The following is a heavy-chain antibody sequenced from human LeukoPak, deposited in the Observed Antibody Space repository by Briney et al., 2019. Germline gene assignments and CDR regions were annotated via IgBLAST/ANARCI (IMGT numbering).Heavy chain of an antibody. CDR2: INPSGGRT. D-gene: IGHD3-22*01. Sequence: GASVKVSCKASGYTFTSYYIYWMRQAHGHGLDWMGIINPSGGRTNYAHKFQGRVTMTRDMSTSTVYMEPSSLRSEDTAVYYCARGAHVRMYDSNHNCFDPWGQGTLVTVSS. CDR3: ARGAHVRMYDSNHNCFDP. V-gene: IGHV1-46*01. J-gene: IGHJ5*02. CDR1: GYTFTSYY.